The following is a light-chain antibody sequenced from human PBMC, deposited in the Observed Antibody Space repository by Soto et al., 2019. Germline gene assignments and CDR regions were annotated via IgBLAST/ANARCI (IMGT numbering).Light chain of an antibody. J-gene: IGKJ2*01. CDR1: QSVLYSSNNKNY. V-gene: IGKV4-1*01. Sequence: DIVMTQSPDSLAVSLGERATINCKSSQSVLYSSNNKNYLAWYQQRPGQPPKLLIYWASTRESGVPDRFSGSGSGTDFTPTLTSLQAEDGAVYYCQQYESTPPTFGQGTKLEIK. CDR3: QQYESTPPT. CDR2: WAS.